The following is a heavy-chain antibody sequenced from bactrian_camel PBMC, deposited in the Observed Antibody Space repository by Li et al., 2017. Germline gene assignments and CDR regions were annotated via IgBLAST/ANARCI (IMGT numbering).Heavy chain of an antibody. V-gene: IGHV3S53*01. D-gene: IGHD3*01. CDR3: GIPTPIGCAKRPTSYPY. CDR1: GGTYSRYS. J-gene: IGHJ4*01. CDR2: IDSDGST. Sequence: QVQLVESGGGSVKPGGSLRLSCAFSGGTYSRYSMAWFRQAPGEQREGVAGIDSDGSTTYADSVKGRFTVSQDNASSTVCLQLNGAKPEDTGMYYCGIPTPIGCAKRPTSYPYWGQGTQVTVS.